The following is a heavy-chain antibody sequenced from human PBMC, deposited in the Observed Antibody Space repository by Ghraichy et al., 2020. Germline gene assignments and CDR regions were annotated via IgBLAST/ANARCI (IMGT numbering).Heavy chain of an antibody. D-gene: IGHD1-1*01. V-gene: IGHV1-18*01. CDR3: ARSYNGNYYDYYMDA. CDR2: ISAYNGDT. J-gene: IGHJ6*03. CDR1: GYTFTSYG. Sequence: ASVQVSCKASGYTFTSYGISWVRQAPGQGLEWMGWISAYNGDTNYAQKLQGRVTMTTDTSTSTAYMELRSLRSDDTAVYYCARSYNGNYYDYYMDAWGKGTTVTVSS.